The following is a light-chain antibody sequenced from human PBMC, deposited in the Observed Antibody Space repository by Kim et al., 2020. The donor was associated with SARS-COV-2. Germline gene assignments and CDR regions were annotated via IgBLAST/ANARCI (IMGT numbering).Light chain of an antibody. CDR3: AAWDDSLDAYV. CDR1: SSTIGCNN. CDR2: SND. V-gene: IGLV1-44*01. J-gene: IGLJ1*01. Sequence: GQRVSIFCSGGSSTIGCNNVTWYQHLPGTAPNLLVNSNDQRPSGVPDRFSGSKSGTSASLAISGLQSEDEADYCCAAWDDSLDAYVFGTGTKVTVL.